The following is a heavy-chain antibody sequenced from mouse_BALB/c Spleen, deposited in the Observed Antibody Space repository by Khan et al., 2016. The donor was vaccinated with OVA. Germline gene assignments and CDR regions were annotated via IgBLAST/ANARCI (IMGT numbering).Heavy chain of an antibody. CDR2: IWSGGIT. CDR3: AKNRNGYFDY. CDR1: GFSLTNYG. D-gene: IGHD1-1*02. J-gene: IGHJ2*01. V-gene: IGHV2-2*02. Sequence: QVQLKESGPGLVQPSQSLSITCTVSGFSLTNYGVHWVRQSPGKGLEWLGVIWSGGITDYNETFLSRLSISKDISKSQVFFIMNSLQANETAIYYCAKNRNGYFDYWGQGTTLTGSS.